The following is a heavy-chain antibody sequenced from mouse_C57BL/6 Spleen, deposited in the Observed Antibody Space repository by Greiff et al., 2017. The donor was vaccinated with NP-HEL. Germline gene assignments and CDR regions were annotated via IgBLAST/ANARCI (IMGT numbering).Heavy chain of an antibody. CDR3: ARPYGSSYFDY. D-gene: IGHD1-1*01. J-gene: IGHJ2*01. CDR1: GFTFSSYT. Sequence: EVKVVESGGGLVKPGGSLKLSCAASGFTFSSYTMSWVRQTPEKRLEWVATISGGGGNTYYPDSVKGRFTISRDNAKNTLYLQMSSLRSEDTALYYCARPYGSSYFDYWGQGTTLTVSS. V-gene: IGHV5-9*01. CDR2: ISGGGGNT.